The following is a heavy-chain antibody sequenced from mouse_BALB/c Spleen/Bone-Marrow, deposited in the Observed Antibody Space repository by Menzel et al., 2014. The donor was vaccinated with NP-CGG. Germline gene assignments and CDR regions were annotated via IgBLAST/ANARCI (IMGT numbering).Heavy chain of an antibody. CDR2: IHLSDSES. J-gene: IGHJ3*01. D-gene: IGHD3-3*01. CDR1: GYSFPSYW. V-gene: IGHV1-61*01. Sequence: QLQLQQFGAGGERPGASVTLSCPTSGYSFPSYWLNWVKQRPGQGLEWLGMIHLSDSESRLNQKFKDKATLTVGKSSSTAYMQLSSPTSEDSAVYYCTRYDLTTRAFACWGQGTLVTVAA. CDR3: TRYDLTTRAFAC.